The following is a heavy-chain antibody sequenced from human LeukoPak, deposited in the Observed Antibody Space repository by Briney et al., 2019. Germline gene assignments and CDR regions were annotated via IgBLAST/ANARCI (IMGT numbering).Heavy chain of an antibody. CDR1: GRSISSGGYS. D-gene: IGHD6-19*01. J-gene: IGHJ4*02. CDR3: ARVVEQWLVFDY. CDR2: IYHSGST. V-gene: IGHV4-30-2*01. Sequence: SQTLSLICGVCGRSISSGGYSWSWIRQPPGKGLEWIGYIYHSGSTYYNPSIKSRVTISVDRSKNQFSLKLSSVTAADTAVYYCARVVEQWLVFDYWGQGTLVTVSS.